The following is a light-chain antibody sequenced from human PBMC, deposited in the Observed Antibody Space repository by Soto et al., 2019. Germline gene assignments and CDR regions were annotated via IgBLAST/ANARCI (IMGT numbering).Light chain of an antibody. Sequence: DIVMTQSPDSLAVSLGERATINCKSSQSVLYSSNNKNYLAWYQQKPGQTPKLLIYWASTRESGVPDRFSGSGSGTDFTLTISRLQAEDVAVYYCQQYYSTLTFGGGTKVDIX. J-gene: IGKJ4*01. CDR3: QQYYSTLT. CDR2: WAS. CDR1: QSVLYSSNNKNY. V-gene: IGKV4-1*01.